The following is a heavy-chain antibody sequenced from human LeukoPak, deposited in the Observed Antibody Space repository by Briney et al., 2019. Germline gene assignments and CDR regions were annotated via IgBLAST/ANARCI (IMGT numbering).Heavy chain of an antibody. CDR1: GGTFTSYA. D-gene: IGHD3-9*01. J-gene: IGHJ6*03. V-gene: IGHV1-69*13. CDR3: ARGGRPVLRYFDWFDLYYYYYYYMDG. CDR2: IIPIFGTA. Sequence: SVKVSCKASGGTFTSYAISWVRQAPGQGLEWMGGIIPIFGTANYAQKFQGRVTITADESTSTAYMELSSLRSEDTAVYYCARGGRPVLRYFDWFDLYYYYYYYMDGGGKGTTVTISS.